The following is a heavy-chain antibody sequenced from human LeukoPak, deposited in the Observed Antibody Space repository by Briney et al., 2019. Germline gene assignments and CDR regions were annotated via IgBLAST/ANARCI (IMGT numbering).Heavy chain of an antibody. CDR2: TFYSGNT. V-gene: IGHV4-31*03. D-gene: IGHD6-19*01. CDR1: GDSISSGYY. CDR3: ARHKAVAGPSPITPLDY. J-gene: IGHJ4*02. Sequence: SQTLSLTCTVSGDSISSGYYWSWIRQHPGKGLEWIGYTFYSGNTYYNPSLESRVTISVDTSKNQFSLRLNSVTAADTAVYYCARHKAVAGPSPITPLDYWGQGTLVTVSS.